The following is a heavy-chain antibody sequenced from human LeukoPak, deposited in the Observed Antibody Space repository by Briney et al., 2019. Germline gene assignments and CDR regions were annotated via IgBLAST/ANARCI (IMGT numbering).Heavy chain of an antibody. Sequence: SEKVSCKASGHTFTGYYMHWVRQAPGQGLEWMGWINPNSGGTNYAQKFQGRVTMTRDTSISTAYMELSRLRSDDTAVYYCARRIEYSNSSLESYFNYWVQGTLVTVSS. D-gene: IGHD6-6*01. CDR3: ARRIEYSNSSLESYFNY. J-gene: IGHJ4*02. CDR1: GHTFTGYY. CDR2: INPNSGGT. V-gene: IGHV1-2*02.